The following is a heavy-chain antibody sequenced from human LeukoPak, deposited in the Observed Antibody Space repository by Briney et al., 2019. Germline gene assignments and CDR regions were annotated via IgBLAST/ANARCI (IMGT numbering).Heavy chain of an antibody. D-gene: IGHD3-22*01. CDR2: MNPNSGNT. CDR3: ARDDDSSGYYYP. V-gene: IGHV1-8*01. J-gene: IGHJ5*02. CDR1: GYTFTSYD. Sequence: GASVKVSCKASGYTFTSYDINWVRQATGQGLEWMGWMNPNSGNTGYAQKFQGRVTMTRNTSISTAYMELSSLRSEDTAVYYCARDDDSSGYYYPRGQGTLVTVSS.